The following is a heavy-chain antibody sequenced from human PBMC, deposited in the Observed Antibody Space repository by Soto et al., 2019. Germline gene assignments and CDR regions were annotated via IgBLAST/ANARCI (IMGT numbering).Heavy chain of an antibody. D-gene: IGHD3-16*01. CDR2: IWYDGSNK. V-gene: IGHV3-33*01. CDR3: ARQTPLASVDY. CDR1: GFTFSSYG. J-gene: IGHJ4*02. Sequence: GGSLRLSCAASGFTFSSYGMHWVRQAPGKGLEWVAVIWYDGSNKYYADSVKGRFTISRDNSKNTLYLQMNSLRAEDTAVYYCARQTPLASVDYWGQGTLVTVSS.